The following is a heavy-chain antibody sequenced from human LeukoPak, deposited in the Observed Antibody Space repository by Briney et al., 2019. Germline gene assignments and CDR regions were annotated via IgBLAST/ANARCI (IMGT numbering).Heavy chain of an antibody. CDR1: GFTFSSYR. J-gene: IGHJ4*02. CDR3: ARVGTSSSGWQFDY. CDR2: ISSSSSYT. V-gene: IGHV3-21*01. Sequence: GGSLRLSCAASGFTFSSYRMNWVRQAPGKGLEWVSSISSSSSYTYYADSVKGRFTISRDNAKNSLYLQMNSLGAEDTAVYYCARVGTSSSGWQFDYWGQGTLVTVSS. D-gene: IGHD6-19*01.